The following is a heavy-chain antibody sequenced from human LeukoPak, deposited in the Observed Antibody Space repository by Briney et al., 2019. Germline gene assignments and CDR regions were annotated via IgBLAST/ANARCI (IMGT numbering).Heavy chain of an antibody. CDR2: LYHSGST. V-gene: IGHV4-38-2*02. CDR3: ARELHSGSYYFDY. Sequence: SDTLSLTCAVSGGSVNGYYWSWIRQPPGKGLEWIGSLYHSGSTYYNPSLKSRVTTSVDTSKNRFSLKLTSVTAADTAVYYCARELHSGSYYFDYWGQGTLVTVSS. CDR1: GGSVNGYY. D-gene: IGHD1-26*01. J-gene: IGHJ4*02.